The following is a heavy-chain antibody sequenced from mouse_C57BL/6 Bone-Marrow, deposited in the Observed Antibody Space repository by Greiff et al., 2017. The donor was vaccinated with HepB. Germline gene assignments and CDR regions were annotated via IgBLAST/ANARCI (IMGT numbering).Heavy chain of an antibody. J-gene: IGHJ3*01. CDR2: IYPGSGST. V-gene: IGHV1-55*01. CDR3: ARWRQLRLLAY. Sequence: VQLQQPGAELVKPGASVKMSCKASGYTFTSYWITWVRRRPGQGLEWIGDIYPGSGSTNYNEKFKSKATLTVDTSSSTAYMQLSSLTSEDSAVYYCARWRQLRLLAYWGQGTLVTVSA. CDR1: GYTFTSYW. D-gene: IGHD3-2*02.